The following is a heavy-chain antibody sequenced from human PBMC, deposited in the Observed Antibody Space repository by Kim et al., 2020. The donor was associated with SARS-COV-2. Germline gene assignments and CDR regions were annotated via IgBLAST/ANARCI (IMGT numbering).Heavy chain of an antibody. CDR1: GGSISSYY. V-gene: IGHV4-59*01. J-gene: IGHJ4*02. D-gene: IGHD5-12*01. CDR2: IYYSGST. CDR3: ARGDGYNIN. Sequence: SETLSLTCTVSGGSISSYYWSWIRQPPGKGLEWIGYIYYSGSTNYNPSLKSRVTISVDTSKNQFSLKLSSVTAADTAVYYCARGDGYNINWGQGTLVTVS.